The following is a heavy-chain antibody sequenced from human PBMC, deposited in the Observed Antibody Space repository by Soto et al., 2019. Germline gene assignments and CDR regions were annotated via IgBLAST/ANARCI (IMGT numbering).Heavy chain of an antibody. Sequence: SETLSLTCTVSGGSISSNNYYWGWIRQPPGKGLEWIGSIYYSGSTYYNPSLKSRVTISVDTSKKQFSLKLRSVTAADTAVYYCASMYGDYVSYWGQGTLVTVSS. CDR1: GGSISSNNYY. CDR2: IYYSGST. J-gene: IGHJ4*02. CDR3: ASMYGDYVSY. D-gene: IGHD4-17*01. V-gene: IGHV4-39*01.